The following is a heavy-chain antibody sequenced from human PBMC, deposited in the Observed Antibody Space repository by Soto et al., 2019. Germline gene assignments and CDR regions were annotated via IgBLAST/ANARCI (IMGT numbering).Heavy chain of an antibody. V-gene: IGHV1-3*01. CDR1: GSTFSSPA. CDR2: INAGNGDT. Sequence: ASVLCSFTASGSTFSSPAIHWVRQAPGQRLEWMGWINAGNGDTKYSQKFQGRVAITRDTSASSAYMELSTLKSEDTAVYYCARDGARIAVFGVVYYFDYWGQGTVVTVS. D-gene: IGHD3-3*01. CDR3: ARDGARIAVFGVVYYFDY. J-gene: IGHJ4*02.